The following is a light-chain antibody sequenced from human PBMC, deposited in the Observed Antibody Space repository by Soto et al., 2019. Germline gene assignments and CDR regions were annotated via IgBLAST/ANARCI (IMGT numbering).Light chain of an antibody. J-gene: IGKJ1*01. V-gene: IGKV4-1*01. CDR1: QSVLYSSNNKNY. CDR3: QQYYSTPRT. CDR2: WAS. Sequence: DIVMTQSPDSLAVSLGERATINCKSSQSVLYSSNNKNYLAWYQQKPGQPPKLLIYWASTRESRVPDRFSGSGSGTDFTLTISSLQAEDVAVYYCQQYYSTPRTFGQGTKVELK.